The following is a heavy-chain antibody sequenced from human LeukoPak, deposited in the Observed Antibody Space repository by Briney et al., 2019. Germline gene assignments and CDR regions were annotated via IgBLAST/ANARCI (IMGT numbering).Heavy chain of an antibody. D-gene: IGHD3-10*01. J-gene: IGHJ4*02. CDR2: INPETGAT. CDR3: ARENLDYYGSGSYLY. V-gene: IGHV1-2*02. CDR1: GYPFSGYY. Sequence: ASVKVSCKASGYPFSGYYIHWVRQGPGQGLEWLGWINPETGATKYAQRFEGRVTLTRDTSVTTVYMELSGLRSDDSAVYYCARENLDYYGSGSYLYWGQGSQVTVSS.